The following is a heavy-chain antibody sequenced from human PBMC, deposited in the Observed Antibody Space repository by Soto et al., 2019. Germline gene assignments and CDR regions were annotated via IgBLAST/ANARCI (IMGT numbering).Heavy chain of an antibody. CDR2: ISRSSSYI. Sequence: PGEDQKISCAASGFTLSSYSMNWVRQAPWKGLEWVSCISRSSSYIYYADSVKGRFTISRDNAKNSLYLQMNRLRAEDTAVYYCAMTKQGLDQSRIDYSGQGTLVTGS. V-gene: IGHV3-21*01. CDR3: AMTKQGLDQSRIDY. J-gene: IGHJ4*02. CDR1: GFTLSSYS. D-gene: IGHD4-17*01.